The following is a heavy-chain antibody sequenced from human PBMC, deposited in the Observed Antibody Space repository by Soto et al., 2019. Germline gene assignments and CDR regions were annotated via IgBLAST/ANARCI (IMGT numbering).Heavy chain of an antibody. D-gene: IGHD1-26*01. CDR1: GFTFSSYS. CDR3: ARDLIVGATTKFGPRPYYYYGMDV. V-gene: IGHV3-21*01. Sequence: PGGSLRLSCAASGFTFSSYSMNWVRQAPGKGLEWVSSISSSSSYIYYADSVKGRFTISRDNAKNSLYLQMNGLRAEDAAVYYCARDLIVGATTKFGPRPYYYYGMDVWGQGTTVTVSS. CDR2: ISSSSSYI. J-gene: IGHJ6*02.